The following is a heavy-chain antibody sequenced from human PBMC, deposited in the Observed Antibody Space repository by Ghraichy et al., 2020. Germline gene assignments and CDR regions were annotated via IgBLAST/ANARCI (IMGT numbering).Heavy chain of an antibody. J-gene: IGHJ4*02. Sequence: GGSLRLSCAASGFTFSNAWMSWVRQAPGKGLEWIGRIKSKTDGGTTDYAAPVKVRFTISRDDSKNTLFMQMTSLKTEDTAVYYCVAGIWFGDGDFWGQGNMVTVSS. CDR2: IKSKTDGGTT. CDR3: VAGIWFGDGDF. CDR1: GFTFSNAW. V-gene: IGHV3-15*01. D-gene: IGHD3-10*01.